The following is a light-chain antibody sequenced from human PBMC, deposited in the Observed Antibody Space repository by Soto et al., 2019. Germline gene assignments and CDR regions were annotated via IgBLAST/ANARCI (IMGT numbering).Light chain of an antibody. J-gene: IGKJ2*01. Sequence: EFVLTQSPGTLSLSPGERATLSCRASQSIGSAYIAWYQQKPGQAPRLLISGASKRATGIPDRFSGSGSGTDFTLTISRLEPEDFAVYYCQQYDRSHQWGYTFGQGTKLEIK. CDR1: QSIGSAY. CDR3: QQYDRSHQWGYT. V-gene: IGKV3-20*01. CDR2: GAS.